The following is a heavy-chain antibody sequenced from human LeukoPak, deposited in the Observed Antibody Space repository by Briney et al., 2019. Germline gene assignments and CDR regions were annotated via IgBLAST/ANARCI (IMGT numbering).Heavy chain of an antibody. Sequence: GASVKVSCKASGYTFTSYGISWVRQAPGQGLEWMGWISAYNGNTNYAQKLQGRVTMTTDTSTSTAYMELRSLRSDDTAVYYCARHSLQGGGWYPYYFDYWGQGTLVTVSS. D-gene: IGHD6-19*01. CDR2: ISAYNGNT. CDR3: ARHSLQGGGWYPYYFDY. J-gene: IGHJ4*02. CDR1: GYTFTSYG. V-gene: IGHV1-18*01.